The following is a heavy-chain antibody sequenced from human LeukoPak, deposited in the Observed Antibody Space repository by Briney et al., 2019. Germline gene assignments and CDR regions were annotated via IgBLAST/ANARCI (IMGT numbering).Heavy chain of an antibody. CDR1: GFTFSSYE. J-gene: IGHJ4*02. Sequence: GGSLRLSCAASGFTFSSYEMNWVRQAPGKGLEWVSYISSSGSTIYYADSVKGRFTISRDNAKNSLYLQMNSLRAEDTAVYYCARWLYSSGWAIDYWGQGTLVTVSS. CDR3: ARWLYSSGWAIDY. V-gene: IGHV3-48*03. D-gene: IGHD6-19*01. CDR2: ISSSGSTI.